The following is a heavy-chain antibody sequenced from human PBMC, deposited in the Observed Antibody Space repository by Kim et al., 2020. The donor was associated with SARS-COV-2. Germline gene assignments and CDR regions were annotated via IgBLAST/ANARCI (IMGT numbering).Heavy chain of an antibody. V-gene: IGHV2-70*01. CDR2: DK. J-gene: IGHJ3*02. CDR3: AKAAGYAFDI. D-gene: IGHD6-13*01. Sequence: DKYYSTSLKTRLTISKDTSKNQVVLTMTNMDPVDTATYYCAKAAGYAFDIWGQGTMVPVSS.